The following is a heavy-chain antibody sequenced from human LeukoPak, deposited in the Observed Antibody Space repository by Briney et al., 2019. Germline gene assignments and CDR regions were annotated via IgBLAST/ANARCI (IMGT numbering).Heavy chain of an antibody. CDR3: AKGGAYTSSPIDY. J-gene: IGHJ4*02. D-gene: IGHD6-13*01. V-gene: IGHV3-23*01. CDR2: MSVSGAST. CDR1: GFTLNTYA. Sequence: GGALRLSCAASGFTLNTYAMSWVRQAPGTALDWVSAMSVSGASTYYADSVKGRFITSRDNSKSTLYLQMNSLRAEDTAVYYCAKGGAYTSSPIDYWGQGTLVTVSS.